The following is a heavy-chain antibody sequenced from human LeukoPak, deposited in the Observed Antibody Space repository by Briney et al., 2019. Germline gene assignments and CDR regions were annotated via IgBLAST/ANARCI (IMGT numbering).Heavy chain of an antibody. CDR3: ARSRTVTTFNAFDI. V-gene: IGHV1-2*06. CDR2: INPNSGGT. Sequence: ASVKVSCKASGYTFTGYYMHWVRQAPGQGLEWMGRINPNSGGTNYAQKFQGRVTMTRDTSISTAYMELSRLRSDGTAVYYCARSRTVTTFNAFDIWGQGTMVTVSS. J-gene: IGHJ3*02. D-gene: IGHD4-17*01. CDR1: GYTFTGYY.